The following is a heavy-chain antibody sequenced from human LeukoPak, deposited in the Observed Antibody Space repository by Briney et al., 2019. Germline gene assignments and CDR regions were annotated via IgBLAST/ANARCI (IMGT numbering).Heavy chain of an antibody. J-gene: IGHJ4*02. CDR3: ANEIRPNDY. CDR2: ISVSGGST. V-gene: IGHV3-23*01. CDR1: GFTLRNFA. Sequence: GGSLRLSCEDSGFTLRNFAVSWVRQAPGKGLEWVSVISVSGGSTHYAASVKGRFTISRDNSKNTLYLQMNSLRAEDTAVYYCANEIRPNDYWGQGTQVTVSS. D-gene: IGHD4-17*01.